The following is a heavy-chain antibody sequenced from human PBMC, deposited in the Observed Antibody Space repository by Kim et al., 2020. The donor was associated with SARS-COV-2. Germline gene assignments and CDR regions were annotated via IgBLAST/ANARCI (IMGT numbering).Heavy chain of an antibody. CDR2: INHSGST. CDR3: ARLPHYDSSGYYLLAPAYYYYYGMDV. J-gene: IGHJ6*02. V-gene: IGHV4-34*01. D-gene: IGHD3-22*01. CDR1: GGSFSGYY. Sequence: SETLSLTCAVYGGSFSGYYWSWIRQPPGKGLEWIGEINHSGSTNYNPSLKSRVTISVDTSKNQFSLKLSSVTAADTAVYYCARLPHYDSSGYYLLAPAYYYYYGMDVWGQGTTVTVSS.